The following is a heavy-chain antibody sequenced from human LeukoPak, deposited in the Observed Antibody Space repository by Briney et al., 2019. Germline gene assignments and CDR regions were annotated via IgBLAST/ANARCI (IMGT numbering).Heavy chain of an antibody. D-gene: IGHD3-10*01. CDR3: AKAIARGADY. CDR2: IRYDGSTN. J-gene: IGHJ4*02. V-gene: IGHV3-30*02. Sequence: TGGSLRLSCAASGFTFRNYDMHWVRQPPGKGREGVAFIRYDGSTNYYAESVKGRFTISRDNSKNTMYLQIDSLRVEDTAVYYCAKAIARGADYWGQGTLVTVSS. CDR1: GFTFRNYD.